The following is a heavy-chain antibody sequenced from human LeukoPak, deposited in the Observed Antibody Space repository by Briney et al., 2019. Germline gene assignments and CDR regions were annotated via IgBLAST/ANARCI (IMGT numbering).Heavy chain of an antibody. J-gene: IGHJ6*02. CDR2: IYYSGST. CDR3: ARGGYSSSWNRKYGMDV. Sequence: SETLSLTCTVSGGSISSYYWSWIRQPPGKGLEWIGYIYYSGSTNYNPSLKSRVTISVDTSKNQFSLKLSSVTAADTAVYYCARGGYSSSWNRKYGMDVWGQGTTVTASS. D-gene: IGHD6-13*01. V-gene: IGHV4-59*01. CDR1: GGSISSYY.